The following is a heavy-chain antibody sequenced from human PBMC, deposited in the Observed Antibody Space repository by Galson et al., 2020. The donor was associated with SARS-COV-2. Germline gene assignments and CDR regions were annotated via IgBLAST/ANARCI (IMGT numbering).Heavy chain of an antibody. CDR3: ARDLGSPPYYYYGMDV. CDR2: IYYSGST. CDR1: GGSISSYY. Sequence: TLSLTCTVSGGSISSYYWSWIRQPPGKGLEWIGYIYYSGSTNYNPSLKSRVTISVDTSTNQFSLKLSSVTAADTAVYYCARDLGSPPYYYYGMDVWGQGTTVTVSS. J-gene: IGHJ6*02. V-gene: IGHV4-59*13. D-gene: IGHD2-15*01.